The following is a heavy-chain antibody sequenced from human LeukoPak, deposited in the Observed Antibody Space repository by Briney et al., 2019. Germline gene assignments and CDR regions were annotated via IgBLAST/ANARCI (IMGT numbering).Heavy chain of an antibody. Sequence: GGSLRLSCAASGFTFSSNWMHWVRQVPGKGLVWVSRINSDGSNTNYADSVTGRFTISRDNAKNTLYLQMNSLRADDTAVYYCAREDDYGDYAFDYWGQGTLVTVSS. J-gene: IGHJ4*02. CDR2: INSDGSNT. CDR3: AREDDYGDYAFDY. V-gene: IGHV3-74*01. CDR1: GFTFSSNW. D-gene: IGHD4-17*01.